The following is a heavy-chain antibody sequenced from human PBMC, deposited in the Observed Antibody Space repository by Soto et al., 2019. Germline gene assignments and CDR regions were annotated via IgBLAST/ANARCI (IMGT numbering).Heavy chain of an antibody. CDR2: ISSSGSTI. Sequence: HPGGSLRLSCAASGFTFSRYEMNWVRQAPGKGLEWVSYISSSGSTIYYADSVKGRFTISRDNAKNSLYLQMNSLRAEDTAVYYCARDHYGAFDYWGQGTLVTVSS. J-gene: IGHJ4*02. D-gene: IGHD4-17*01. CDR3: ARDHYGAFDY. CDR1: GFTFSRYE. V-gene: IGHV3-48*03.